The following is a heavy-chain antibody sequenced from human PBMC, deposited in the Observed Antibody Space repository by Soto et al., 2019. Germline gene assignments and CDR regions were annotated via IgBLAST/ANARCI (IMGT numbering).Heavy chain of an antibody. Sequence: QVQLQQWGAGLLKPSATLSLPCAVYGGAFSGYYWSWIRQPPGKGLERIGESNHSRSTNYNPSIKSRVTISVDTAKNQFALKLSSVTAADTAVYYGARRSWYNAFDIGGQGTMVTVSS. CDR2: SNHSRST. CDR1: GGAFSGYY. V-gene: IGHV4-34*01. J-gene: IGHJ3*02. D-gene: IGHD6-13*01. CDR3: ARRSWYNAFDI.